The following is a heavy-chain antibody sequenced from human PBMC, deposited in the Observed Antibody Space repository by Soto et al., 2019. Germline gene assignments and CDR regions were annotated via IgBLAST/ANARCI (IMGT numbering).Heavy chain of an antibody. Sequence: PSETLSLTCTVSGGSISSGGYYWSWIRQHPGKGLEWIGYIYYSGSTYYNPSLKSRVTISVDTSKNQFSLKLSSVTAADTAVYYCARGSGSGYCSSTSCHNWFDSWGQGTLVTVSS. CDR2: IYYSGST. CDR3: ARGSGSGYCSSTSCHNWFDS. CDR1: GGSISSGGYY. V-gene: IGHV4-31*03. J-gene: IGHJ5*01. D-gene: IGHD2-2*01.